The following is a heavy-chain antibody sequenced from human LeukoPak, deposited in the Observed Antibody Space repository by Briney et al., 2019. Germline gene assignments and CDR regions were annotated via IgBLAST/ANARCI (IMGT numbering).Heavy chain of an antibody. CDR2: IYHSGST. D-gene: IGHD6-19*01. J-gene: IGHJ3*02. CDR3: AGFGSSGWYLGAFDI. V-gene: IGHV4-4*02. CDR1: GGSISSSNW. Sequence: SGTLSLTCAVSGGSISSSNWWSWVRQPPGKGLEWIGEIYHSGSTNYNPSLKSRVTISVDKSKNQFSLKLSSVTAADTAVYYCAGFGSSGWYLGAFDIWGQGTMVTVSS.